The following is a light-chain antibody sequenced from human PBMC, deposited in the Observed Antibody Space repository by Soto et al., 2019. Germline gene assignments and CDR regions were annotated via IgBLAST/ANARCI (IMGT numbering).Light chain of an antibody. V-gene: IGKV3-20*01. J-gene: IGKJ1*01. CDR1: QSVGGRS. CDR2: DAS. Sequence: EIVLTQSPGTLSLFPGESATLSCRASQSVGGRSLAWYQQKRGQAPRLLIYDASTRATGIPGRFSGSGSGTDFILTSSRLEPEDFAVYHCQQYGASPWTFGQGTKVEIK. CDR3: QQYGASPWT.